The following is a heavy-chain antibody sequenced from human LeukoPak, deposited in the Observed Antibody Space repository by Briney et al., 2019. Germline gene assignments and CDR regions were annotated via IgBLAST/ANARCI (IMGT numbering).Heavy chain of an antibody. Sequence: PGGSLRLSCAASGFTFSHYGIHWVRQAPGKGLEWVAGIWYDGSNKHYVDSVEGRFTISRDNSKNTMYMQMNSLRAEDTAVYYCARDLGDGDIPAPSDYWGQGTLVTVSS. V-gene: IGHV3-33*01. CDR1: GFTFSHYG. CDR3: ARDLGDGDIPAPSDY. J-gene: IGHJ4*02. D-gene: IGHD3-9*01. CDR2: IWYDGSNK.